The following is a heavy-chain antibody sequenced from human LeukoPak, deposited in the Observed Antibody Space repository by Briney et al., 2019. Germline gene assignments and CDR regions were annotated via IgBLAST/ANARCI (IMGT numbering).Heavy chain of an antibody. CDR2: INQGGSDK. J-gene: IGHJ1*01. V-gene: IGHV3-7*01. Sequence: GGSLRLSCAASGFTFGSHWMSWVRQAPGKGLEWVADINQGGSDKHYVDSVKGRFTISRDNAESSLYLQVNSLRAEDTAVYYCVRDPRSFHFWGQGTLVTVSS. D-gene: IGHD3-16*02. CDR1: GFTFGSHW. CDR3: VRDPRSFHF.